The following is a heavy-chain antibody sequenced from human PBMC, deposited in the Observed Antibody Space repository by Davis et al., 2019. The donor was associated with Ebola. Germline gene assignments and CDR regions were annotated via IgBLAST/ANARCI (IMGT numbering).Heavy chain of an antibody. V-gene: IGHV3-23*01. D-gene: IGHD2-8*02. J-gene: IGHJ6*02. CDR3: APYCTGGVCNYGMDV. CDR1: GFTFNNYA. Sequence: GGSLRLSCAASGFTFNNYALIWVRQSPVKGLEWVSAVGTSGDTYYADSVKGRFTISRDNSKNTVCLQMNSLRAEDTAVYYCAPYCTGGVCNYGMDVWGQGTTVTVSS. CDR2: VGTSGDT.